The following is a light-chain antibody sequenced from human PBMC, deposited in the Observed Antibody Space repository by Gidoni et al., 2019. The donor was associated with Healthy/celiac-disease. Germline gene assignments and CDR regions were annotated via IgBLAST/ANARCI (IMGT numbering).Light chain of an antibody. Sequence: EIVLTQSPCTLSLSPGERATLSCLASQSVSSSYLACYQQKPGQAPRLLIYGASSRATGIPDRFSGSGSGTDFTLTISRLEPEDVAVYYCQQYGSSPPYTFGQGTKLEIK. V-gene: IGKV3-20*01. CDR2: GAS. J-gene: IGKJ2*01. CDR3: QQYGSSPPYT. CDR1: QSVSSSY.